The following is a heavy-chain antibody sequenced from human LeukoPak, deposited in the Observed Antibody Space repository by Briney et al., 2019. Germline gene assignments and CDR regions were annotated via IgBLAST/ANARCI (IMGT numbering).Heavy chain of an antibody. D-gene: IGHD3-3*02. Sequence: GRSLRLSCAASGFTFSSYAMHWVRQAPGKGLEWVAVISYDGSNKYYADSVKGRFTISRDNSKNTLYLQMNSLRAEDTAVYCCASFSEGYWGQGTLVTVSS. J-gene: IGHJ4*02. CDR1: GFTFSSYA. CDR3: ASFSEGY. V-gene: IGHV3-30*04. CDR2: ISYDGSNK.